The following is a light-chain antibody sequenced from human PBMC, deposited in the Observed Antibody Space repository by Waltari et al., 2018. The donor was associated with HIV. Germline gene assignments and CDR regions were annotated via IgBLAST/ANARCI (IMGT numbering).Light chain of an antibody. J-gene: IGLJ1*01. CDR3: AAWDDSLIV. Sequence: QSVLTPPPSAPGTPGQRGTIPRSVSSSNIGSNTVNWYQHPPGTAPKLLIYSNNQRPSGVPDRFSGSKSGTSASLAISGLQSEDEADYYCAAWDDSLIVFGTGTKVTVL. V-gene: IGLV1-44*01. CDR2: SNN. CDR1: SSNIGSNT.